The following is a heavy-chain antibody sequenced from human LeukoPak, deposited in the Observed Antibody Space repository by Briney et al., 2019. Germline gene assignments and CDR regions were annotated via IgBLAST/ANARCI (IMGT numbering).Heavy chain of an antibody. CDR2: ISSSSSTI. Sequence: GGSLRLSCAASGFTFSSYSMNWVRQAPGKGLEWVSYISSSSSTIYYADSVKGRFTISRDNAKNSLYLQMNSLRAEDTAVYYCAKDKRTISSGYAWYWGQGTLVTVSS. J-gene: IGHJ4*02. V-gene: IGHV3-48*04. CDR3: AKDKRTISSGYAWY. CDR1: GFTFSSYS. D-gene: IGHD5-12*01.